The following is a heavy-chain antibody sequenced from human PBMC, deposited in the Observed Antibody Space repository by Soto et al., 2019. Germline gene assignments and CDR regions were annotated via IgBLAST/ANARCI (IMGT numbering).Heavy chain of an antibody. V-gene: IGHV3-21*01. D-gene: IGHD2-15*01. CDR3: ARDLGVALATLTLDS. J-gene: IGHJ4*02. Sequence: PGGSLRLSCVASGFTFSTYSMNWVRQAPGKGLEWVADITTSSSFRFYADSVKGRFTISRDDAKNSLYLQMNSLRVEDTGVYYCARDLGVALATLTLDSWGQGTLVTVS. CDR1: GFTFSTYS. CDR2: ITTSSSFR.